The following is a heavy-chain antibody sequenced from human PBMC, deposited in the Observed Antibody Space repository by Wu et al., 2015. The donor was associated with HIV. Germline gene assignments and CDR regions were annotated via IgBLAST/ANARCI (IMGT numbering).Heavy chain of an antibody. CDR1: GGTFSSYA. D-gene: IGHD5-12*01. Sequence: QVQLVQSGAEVKKPGSSVKVSCKASGGTFSSYAISWVRQAPGQGLEWMGGIIPIFGTANYAQKFQGRVTITADESTSTAYMELSSLRSEDTAVYYCARENPGGRGYSGYEKPDAFDIWAKGQWSPSLQ. CDR2: IIPIFGTA. J-gene: IGHJ3*02. CDR3: ARENPGGRGYSGYEKPDAFDI. V-gene: IGHV1-69*12.